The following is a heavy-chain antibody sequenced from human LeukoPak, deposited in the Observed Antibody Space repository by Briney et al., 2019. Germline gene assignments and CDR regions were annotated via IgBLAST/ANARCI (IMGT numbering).Heavy chain of an antibody. CDR1: GGSISSGGYY. D-gene: IGHD1-26*01. J-gene: IGHJ3*02. Sequence: SETLSLTCTVSGGSISSGGYYWGWIRQPPGKGLEWIGYIYHSGSTYYNPSLKSRVTISVDRSKNQFSLKLSSVTAADTAVYYCARRSGTYHAFDIWGQGTMVTVSS. CDR3: ARRSGTYHAFDI. V-gene: IGHV4-30-2*01. CDR2: IYHSGST.